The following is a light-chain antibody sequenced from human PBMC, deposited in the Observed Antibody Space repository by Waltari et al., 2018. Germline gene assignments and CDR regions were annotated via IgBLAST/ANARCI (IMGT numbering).Light chain of an antibody. CDR3: SSRNGRASQVV. CDR2: GKE. V-gene: IGLV3-19*01. Sequence: SSGLTQDPAVSVALGQTIRITCRRDSLRTSYASRYQVKTGQAPVLVMFGKEKRPSGVPDRISGESSETTSSLIITGAQAEDEADYYCSSRNGRASQVVFAGGTKVTVL. J-gene: IGLJ2*01. CDR1: SLRTSY.